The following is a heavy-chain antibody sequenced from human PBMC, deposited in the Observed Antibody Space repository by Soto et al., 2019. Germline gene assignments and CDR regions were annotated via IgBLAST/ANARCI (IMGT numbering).Heavy chain of an antibody. Sequence: QVQLVQSGAEVKKPGASVKVSCKASGYTFIGYYMHWVRQAPGQGLEWMGWINPNSGGTNYAQKFQGWVTMTRDTSISTAYMELSRLRSDDTAMYYCARATVTERAFDIWGQGTMVTVSS. V-gene: IGHV1-2*04. CDR1: GYTFIGYY. CDR2: INPNSGGT. D-gene: IGHD4-17*01. J-gene: IGHJ3*02. CDR3: ARATVTERAFDI.